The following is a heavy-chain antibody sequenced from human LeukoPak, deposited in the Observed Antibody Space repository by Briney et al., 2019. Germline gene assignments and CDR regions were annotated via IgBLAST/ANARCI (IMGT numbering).Heavy chain of an antibody. V-gene: IGHV4-61*01. D-gene: IGHD2-15*01. CDR2: IYYSGST. Sequence: SETLSLTCTVSGGSVSSGSYYWSWIRQPPGKGLEWIGCIYYSGSTNYNPSLKSRVTISVDTSKNQFSLQLSSVTAADTAVYYCARDAFCSGCSCYSGGNYYYGMDVWPKGPTVSVSS. CDR3: ARDAFCSGCSCYSGGNYYYGMDV. J-gene: IGHJ6*04. CDR1: GGSVSSGSYY.